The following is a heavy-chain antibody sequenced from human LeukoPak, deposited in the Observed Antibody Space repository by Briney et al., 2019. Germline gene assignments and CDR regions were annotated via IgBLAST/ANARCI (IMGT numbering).Heavy chain of an antibody. J-gene: IGHJ4*02. CDR2: ISGSSSYI. CDR3: ARQYYGSGSYSTSDY. Sequence: PGGSLRLSCAASGFMFITYSMNWVRQAPGKGLEWVSSISGSSSYIYYADSVKGRFTISRENAKNSLYLQMNSLRAEDTAVYYCARQYYGSGSYSTSDYWGXXTXVTVSS. V-gene: IGHV3-21*01. D-gene: IGHD3-10*01. CDR1: GFMFITYS.